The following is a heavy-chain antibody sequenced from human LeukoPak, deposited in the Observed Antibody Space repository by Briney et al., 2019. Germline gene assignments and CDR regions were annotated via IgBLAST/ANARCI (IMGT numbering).Heavy chain of an antibody. D-gene: IGHD6-13*01. J-gene: IGHJ4*02. CDR3: ARFFNFEIAALHY. V-gene: IGHV3-66*01. CDR1: GFTVSSNY. Sequence: GGSLRLSCAASGFTVSSNYMSWVRQAPGKGLEWVSVIYSGGSTYYADSVKGRFTISRDNSKNTLYLQMNSLRAEDTAVYYCARFFNFEIAALHYRGQGTLVTVSS. CDR2: IYSGGST.